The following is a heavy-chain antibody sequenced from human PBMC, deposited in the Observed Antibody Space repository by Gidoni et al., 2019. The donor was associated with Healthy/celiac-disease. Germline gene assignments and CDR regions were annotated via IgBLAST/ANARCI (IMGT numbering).Heavy chain of an antibody. CDR2: IYYSGST. CDR1: GGSISSSSYY. CDR3: ARLTVVAASPFDY. J-gene: IGHJ4*02. D-gene: IGHD2-15*01. V-gene: IGHV4-39*01. Sequence: QLQLQESGPGLVKPSATLSLTCTVSGGSISSSSYYWGWIRQPPGKGLEWIGSIYYSGSTYYNPSLKSRVTISVDTSKNQFSLKLSSVTAADTAVYYCARLTVVAASPFDYWGQGTLVTVSS.